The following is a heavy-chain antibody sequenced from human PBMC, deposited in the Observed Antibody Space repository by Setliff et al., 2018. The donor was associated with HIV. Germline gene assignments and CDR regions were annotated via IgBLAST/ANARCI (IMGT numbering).Heavy chain of an antibody. V-gene: IGHV1-18*01. D-gene: IGHD1-26*01. CDR2: ISTSNGYT. CDR3: ARGGSY. CDR1: GYTFSSYE. Sequence: ASVKVSCKASGYTFSSYEISWVRQAPGQGLEWMGRISTSNGYTNYAQKLQGRVTVTTDTSTSTAYMELRGLRSDDTAVYYCARGGSYWGQETLVTVSS. J-gene: IGHJ4*02.